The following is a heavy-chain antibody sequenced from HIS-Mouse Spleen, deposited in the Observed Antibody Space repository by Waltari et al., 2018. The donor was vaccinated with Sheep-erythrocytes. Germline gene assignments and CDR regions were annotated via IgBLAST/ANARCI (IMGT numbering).Heavy chain of an antibody. J-gene: IGHJ3*02. CDR1: GFTFSSYW. CDR2: IKQDGSEK. CDR3: ARAVAGTPYAFDI. V-gene: IGHV3-7*01. Sequence: EVQLVESGGGLVQPGGSLRLSCAASGFTFSSYWMSWVRQAPGKGLEWVANIKQDGSEKYYVDSVKGRFTISRDNAKNSLYLQMNSLRAEDTAVYYCARAVAGTPYAFDIWGQGTMVTVSS. D-gene: IGHD1-7*01.